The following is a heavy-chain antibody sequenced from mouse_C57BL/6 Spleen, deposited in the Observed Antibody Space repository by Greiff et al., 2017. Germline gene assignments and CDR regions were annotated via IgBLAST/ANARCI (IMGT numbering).Heavy chain of an antibody. CDR3: ANYYGSSLWFAY. V-gene: IGHV1-22*01. CDR2: INPNNGGT. Sequence: EVQLQQSGPELVKPGASVKMSCKASGYTFTDYNMHWVKQSHGKSLEWIGYINPNNGGTSYNQKFKGKATLTVNKSSSTAYMELRSLTSEDSAVYYCANYYGSSLWFAYWGQGTLVTVSA. D-gene: IGHD1-1*01. CDR1: GYTFTDYN. J-gene: IGHJ3*01.